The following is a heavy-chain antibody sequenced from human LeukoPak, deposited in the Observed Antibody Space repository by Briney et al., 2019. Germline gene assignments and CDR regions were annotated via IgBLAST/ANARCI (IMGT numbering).Heavy chain of an antibody. D-gene: IGHD6-6*01. CDR2: INPSGGST. V-gene: IGHV1-46*01. Sequence: ASVKISCKASGYTFTSYYMHWVRQAPGQGLEWMGIINPSGGSTSYAQKFQGRVTMTRDTSTSTVYMELSSLRSEDTAVYYCARSPSIAARPDYWGQGTLVTVSS. CDR3: ARSPSIAARPDY. J-gene: IGHJ4*02. CDR1: GYTFTSYY.